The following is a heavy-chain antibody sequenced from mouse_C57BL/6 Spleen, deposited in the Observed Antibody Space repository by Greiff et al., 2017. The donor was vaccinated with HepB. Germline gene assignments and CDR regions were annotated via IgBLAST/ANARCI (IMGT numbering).Heavy chain of an antibody. CDR2: IYPGDGDT. CDR3: ARDYGPYYYAMDY. D-gene: IGHD1-1*02. J-gene: IGHJ4*01. Sequence: VQLQQSGPELVKPGASVKISCKASGYAFSSSWMNWVKQRPGKGLEWIVRIYPGDGDTNYNGKFKGKATLTADKSSSTAYMQLSSLTSEDSAVYFCARDYGPYYYAMDYWGQGTSVTVSS. V-gene: IGHV1-82*01. CDR1: GYAFSSSW.